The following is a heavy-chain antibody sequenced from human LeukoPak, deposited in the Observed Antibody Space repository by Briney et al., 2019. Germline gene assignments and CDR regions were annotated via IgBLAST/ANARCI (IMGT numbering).Heavy chain of an antibody. D-gene: IGHD3-10*01. CDR1: GGSISSSSYF. J-gene: IGHJ6*03. Sequence: SETLSLTCSVSGGSISSSSYFWGWIRQPPGKGLEWIASVHYSGSTYYNPSLKSRVTISVDTSKNQFSLKLSSVTAADTAVYFCARQLYVSGSYYAPMDVWGKGTTVTVSS. V-gene: IGHV4-39*01. CDR2: VHYSGST. CDR3: ARQLYVSGSYYAPMDV.